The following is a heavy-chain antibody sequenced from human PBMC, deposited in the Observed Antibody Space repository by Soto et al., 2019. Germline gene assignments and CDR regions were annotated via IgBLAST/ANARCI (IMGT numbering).Heavy chain of an antibody. Sequence: QVQLVQSGAEVKKPGSSVKVSCQASGGSFSSNAISWVRQAPGQGLEWMGGIIPILGSANYAQKFQDRLTITADGSTTTTYMELNSLRSEDAAVYYCSSRERVEAFDIWGQGTLVTVSS. V-gene: IGHV1-69*01. J-gene: IGHJ3*02. D-gene: IGHD1-26*01. CDR2: IIPILGSA. CDR3: SSRERVEAFDI. CDR1: GGSFSSNA.